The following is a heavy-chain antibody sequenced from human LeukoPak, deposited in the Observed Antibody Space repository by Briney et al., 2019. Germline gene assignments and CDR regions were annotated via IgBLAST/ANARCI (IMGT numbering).Heavy chain of an antibody. D-gene: IGHD3-22*01. J-gene: IGHJ4*02. Sequence: GGPLRLSCAVSGFTFSSYAMSWVRQAPGKGLEWVSAITGSGGSTYYADSVKGRFTISRDNSKNTLSLQLNSLRAEDTAIYYCAKGTPVTMMVVTYYFDYWGQGTLVTVSS. V-gene: IGHV3-23*01. CDR3: AKGTPVTMMVVTYYFDY. CDR2: ITGSGGST. CDR1: GFTFSSYA.